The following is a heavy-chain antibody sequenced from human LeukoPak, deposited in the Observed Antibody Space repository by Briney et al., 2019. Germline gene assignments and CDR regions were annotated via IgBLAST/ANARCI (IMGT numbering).Heavy chain of an antibody. CDR2: VSPSDSDT. D-gene: IGHD3/OR15-3a*01. CDR3: ASGTGDGLFPLFDY. Sequence: GESLKISCEGSGYTFTNFWIGWVRQMPGKGLEWMGIVSPSDSDTRYSPSFQGQVTISADKSITTAYLQWSSLKASDTAMYYCASGTGDGLFPLFDYWGQGTLVTVSS. CDR1: GYTFTNFW. J-gene: IGHJ4*02. V-gene: IGHV5-51*01.